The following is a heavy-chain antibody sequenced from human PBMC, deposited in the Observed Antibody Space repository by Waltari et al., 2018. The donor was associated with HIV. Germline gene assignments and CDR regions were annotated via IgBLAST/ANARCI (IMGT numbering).Heavy chain of an antibody. J-gene: IGHJ3*02. Sequence: QVQLVESGGGVVQPGRSLRLSCAASGFSFSIYAMHWVRQAPGKGLEWVAVIWSESTNKYYVDSVKGRFTVSRDNSGNKVYLQMNSLRADDTAVYYCARGRGRAFDIWGQGTMVIVSS. CDR2: IWSESTNK. V-gene: IGHV3-33*04. D-gene: IGHD3-10*01. CDR3: ARGRGRAFDI. CDR1: GFSFSIYA.